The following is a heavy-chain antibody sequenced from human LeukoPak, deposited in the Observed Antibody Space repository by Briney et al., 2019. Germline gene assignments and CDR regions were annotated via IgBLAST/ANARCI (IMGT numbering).Heavy chain of an antibody. CDR3: ARGVVRGYYDSSGYYCYY. J-gene: IGHJ4*02. CDR2: IYSGGRT. CDR1: GFTVSSYY. Sequence: GGSLRLSCADSGFTVSSYYMTWVRQAPGKGLEWVSVIYSGGRTDYADSVKGRFTISRDNSKNTMDLQMNSLRAEDTAVYYCARGVVRGYYDSSGYYCYYWGQGTLVTVSS. D-gene: IGHD3-22*01. V-gene: IGHV3-66*01.